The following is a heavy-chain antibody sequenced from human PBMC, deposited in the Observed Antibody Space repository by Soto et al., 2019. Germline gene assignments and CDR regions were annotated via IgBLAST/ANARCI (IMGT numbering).Heavy chain of an antibody. Sequence: GGSLRLSCAVSGITVSSYYMSWVRQAAGKGLEWVSVIYAGTIAYYADSVKGRFTIYRDNSKNTLNLEMNSLRVEDTAVYYCARIPYDNSGTIFDYWGQGTLVTVSS. V-gene: IGHV3-53*01. CDR2: IYAGTIA. CDR3: ARIPYDNSGTIFDY. CDR1: GITVSSYY. J-gene: IGHJ4*02. D-gene: IGHD3-22*01.